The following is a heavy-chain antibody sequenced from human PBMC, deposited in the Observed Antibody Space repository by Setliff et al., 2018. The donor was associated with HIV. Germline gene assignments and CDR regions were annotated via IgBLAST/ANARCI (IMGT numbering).Heavy chain of an antibody. J-gene: IGHJ6*04. CDR3: ARDVGEQLDV. Sequence: SETLSLTCAVYGGSFSGYYWSWIRQSPGKGLEWIGEINHSGSTNYNPSLKSRVTISVDTSKNQFSLKLSSVTAADTAVYYCARDVGEQLDVWGKGTTVTVSS. CDR2: INHSGST. CDR1: GGSFSGYY. V-gene: IGHV4-34*01.